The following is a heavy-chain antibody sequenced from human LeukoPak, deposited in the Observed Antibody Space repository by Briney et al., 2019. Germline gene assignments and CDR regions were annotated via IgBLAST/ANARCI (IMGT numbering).Heavy chain of an antibody. CDR1: GGSISSSSYY. CDR3: ARIAAAGTGLLAYFDY. J-gene: IGHJ4*02. CDR2: IYYSGST. V-gene: IGHV4-39*07. D-gene: IGHD6-13*01. Sequence: SETLSLTCTVSGGSISSSSYYWGWIRQPPGKGLEWIGSIYYSGSTNYNPSLKSRVTMSVDTSKNQFSLKLSSVTAADTAVYYCARIAAAGTGLLAYFDYWGQGTLVTVSS.